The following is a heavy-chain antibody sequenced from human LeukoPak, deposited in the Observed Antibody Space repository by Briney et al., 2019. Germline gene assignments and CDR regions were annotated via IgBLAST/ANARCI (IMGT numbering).Heavy chain of an antibody. D-gene: IGHD3-10*01. CDR3: AVYYYGSGTPPFDP. Sequence: SVKVSCKASGGTFSSYAISWVRQAPGQGLEWMGGIIPIFGTANYAQKFQGRVTTTADKSTSTAYMELSSLRSEDTAVYYCAVYYYGSGTPPFDPRGQGTLVTVSS. CDR1: GGTFSSYA. J-gene: IGHJ5*02. V-gene: IGHV1-69*06. CDR2: IIPIFGTA.